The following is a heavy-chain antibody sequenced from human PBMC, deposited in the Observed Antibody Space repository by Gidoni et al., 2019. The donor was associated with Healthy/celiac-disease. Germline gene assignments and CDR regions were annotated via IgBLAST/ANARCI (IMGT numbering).Heavy chain of an antibody. CDR2: ISSSSSYI. V-gene: IGHV3-21*01. D-gene: IGHD3-22*01. Sequence: EVQLVESGGGLVKPGGSLRLSCAASGFTFRSYSMNWVRQAPGKGLEWVSSISSSSSYIYYADSVKGRFTISRDNAKNSLYLQMNSLRAEDTAVYYCARDWDSSGYHPYSYGMDVWGQGTTVTVSS. CDR1: GFTFRSYS. J-gene: IGHJ6*02. CDR3: ARDWDSSGYHPYSYGMDV.